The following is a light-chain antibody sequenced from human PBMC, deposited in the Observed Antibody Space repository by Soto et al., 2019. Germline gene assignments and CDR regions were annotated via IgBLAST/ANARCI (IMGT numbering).Light chain of an antibody. J-gene: IGLJ2*01. CDR1: SSNIGAGYD. Sequence: QSVLTQPPSVSGAPGQRVTISCTGSSSNIGAGYDVHWYQHLPGTAPKLLIYGNSDRPSGVPDRFSGSKSGMSASLAITGLQADDEADYYCQSYDSSLRFVVFGGGTKLTVL. CDR2: GNS. CDR3: QSYDSSLRFVV. V-gene: IGLV1-40*01.